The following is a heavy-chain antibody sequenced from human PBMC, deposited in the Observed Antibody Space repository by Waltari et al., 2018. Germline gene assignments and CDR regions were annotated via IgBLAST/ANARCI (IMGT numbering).Heavy chain of an antibody. Sequence: QVQLVQSGAEVKKPGASVKFSCKASGYTFPGYDINWVRQATGQGLEWMGWMNPNSGNTGYAQKFQGRVTMTRNTSISTAYMELSSLRSEDTAVYYCARSTVAAGIYYGYWGQGTLVTVSS. CDR2: MNPNSGNT. D-gene: IGHD6-19*01. CDR3: ARSTVAAGIYYGY. V-gene: IGHV1-8*01. CDR1: GYTFPGYD. J-gene: IGHJ4*02.